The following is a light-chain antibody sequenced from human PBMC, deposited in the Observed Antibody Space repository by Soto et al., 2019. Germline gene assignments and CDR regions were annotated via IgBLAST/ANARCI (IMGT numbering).Light chain of an antibody. CDR2: DVS. Sequence: QSVLTQPAPVSGSPGQSITISFTGTSSDVGGHNSVSWYRQDPGKAPKLMIYDVSNRPSGVSDRFSGSKSGNTASLTISGLQIEDEADYYCSSFTSSVTYVFGTGTKVTV. CDR3: SSFTSSVTYV. V-gene: IGLV2-14*01. J-gene: IGLJ1*01. CDR1: SSDVGGHNS.